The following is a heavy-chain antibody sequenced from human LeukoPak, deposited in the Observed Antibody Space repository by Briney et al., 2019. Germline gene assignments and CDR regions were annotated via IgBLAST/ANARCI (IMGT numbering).Heavy chain of an antibody. Sequence: GGSLRLSCAASGFTFSSYWMHWVRQAPGKGLVWVSRINSDGSSTSYADSVKARFTISRDNAKNTLYLQMNSLRAEDTAVYYCARDTSPYSNSGDNWFDPWGQGTLVTVSS. V-gene: IGHV3-74*01. CDR3: ARDTSPYSNSGDNWFDP. CDR1: GFTFSSYW. CDR2: INSDGSST. D-gene: IGHD4-11*01. J-gene: IGHJ5*02.